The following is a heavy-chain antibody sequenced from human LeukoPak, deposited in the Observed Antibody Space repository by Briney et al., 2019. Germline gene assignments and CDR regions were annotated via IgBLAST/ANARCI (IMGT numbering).Heavy chain of an antibody. D-gene: IGHD6-19*01. V-gene: IGHV4-34*01. CDR3: ARRINSSGWSSRYFDY. CDR2: INHSGST. Sequence: PSETLSLTCAVYGGSFSGYYWSWIRQPPGKGLEWIGEINHSGSTNYNPSLKSRVTISVDTSKNQFSLKLSSVTAADTAVYYCARRINSSGWSSRYFDYWGQGTLVTVSS. J-gene: IGHJ4*02. CDR1: GGSFSGYY.